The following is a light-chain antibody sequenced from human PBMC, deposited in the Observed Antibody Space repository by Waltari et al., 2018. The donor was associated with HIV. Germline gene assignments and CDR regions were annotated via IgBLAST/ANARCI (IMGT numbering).Light chain of an antibody. V-gene: IGLV1-44*01. J-gene: IGLJ3*02. CDR3: ATWDDSLDGWV. CDR2: SNY. CDR1: SSNIGSNT. Sequence: QSVLTQPPSASGTPGQRVTISCSGSSSNIGSNTVSWYHQVPGTAPKVLIYSNYDRPSGVPDRFSGSKSGTSASLAISGLQSEDEADYYCATWDDSLDGWVFGGGTKVTVL.